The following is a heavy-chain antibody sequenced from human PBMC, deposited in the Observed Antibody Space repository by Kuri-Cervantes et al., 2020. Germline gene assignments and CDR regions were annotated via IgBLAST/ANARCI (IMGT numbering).Heavy chain of an antibody. Sequence: SQTLSLTCAISGDSVSSNSAAWSWIRQSPSRGLEWLGRTYYRSKWYNDYAVSVKSRITINPDTSKNQFSLKLSSVTAADTAVYYCASSSGWLLLREGDPFDYWGQGTLVTVSS. CDR1: GDSVSSNSAA. D-gene: IGHD3-22*01. J-gene: IGHJ4*02. CDR3: ASSSGWLLLREGDPFDY. CDR2: TYYRSKWYN. V-gene: IGHV6-1*01.